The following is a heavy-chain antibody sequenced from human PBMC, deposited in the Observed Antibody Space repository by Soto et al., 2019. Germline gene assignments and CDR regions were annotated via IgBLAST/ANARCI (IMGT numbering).Heavy chain of an antibody. Sequence: PGGSLRLSCAASGFTFSSYAMSWVRQAPGKGLEWVSAISGSGGSTYYADSVKGRFTISRDNSKNTLYLQMNSLRAEDTAVYYCAKDLDIVVVVAARAEFGWFDPWGQGTLVTVSS. D-gene: IGHD2-15*01. CDR2: ISGSGGST. J-gene: IGHJ5*02. V-gene: IGHV3-23*01. CDR1: GFTFSSYA. CDR3: AKDLDIVVVVAARAEFGWFDP.